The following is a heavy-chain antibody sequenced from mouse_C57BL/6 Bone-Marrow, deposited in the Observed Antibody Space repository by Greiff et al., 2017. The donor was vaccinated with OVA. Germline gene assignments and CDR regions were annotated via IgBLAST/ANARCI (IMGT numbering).Heavy chain of an antibody. CDR3: AIYSNYVSYAMDY. CDR2: IRNKANGYTT. V-gene: IGHV7-3*01. J-gene: IGHJ4*01. CDR1: GFTFTDYY. D-gene: IGHD2-1*01. Sequence: EVKLMESGGGLVQPGGSLSLSCAASGFTFTDYYMSWVRQPPGKALEWLGFIRNKANGYTTEYSASVKGRFTISRDNSQSILYLQMNALRADDSATYYCAIYSNYVSYAMDYWGQGTSVTVSS.